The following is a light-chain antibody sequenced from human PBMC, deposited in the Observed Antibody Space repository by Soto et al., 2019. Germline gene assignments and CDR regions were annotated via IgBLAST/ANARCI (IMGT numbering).Light chain of an antibody. CDR1: NNDIGTYAL. Sequence: QSALTQPASVSGSPGLSITISFTGTNNDIGTYALVSWYQQHPGKAPKLIIFEVTKRPSGVSIRFSGYKSGNMAFLTISGLQAEDEADYYCCSYVRSNILVAFGGGNKLTVL. J-gene: IGLJ2*01. V-gene: IGLV2-23*02. CDR2: EVT. CDR3: CSYVRSNILVA.